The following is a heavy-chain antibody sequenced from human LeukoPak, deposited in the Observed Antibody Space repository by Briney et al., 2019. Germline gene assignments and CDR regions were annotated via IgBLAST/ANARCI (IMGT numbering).Heavy chain of an antibody. D-gene: IGHD1-1*01. Sequence: SETLSLTCTVSGGSITSGTYYWTWIRHHPGKGLEWIGYIYSSGDTQYNPSLRSRVTMSVDMSKSQFSLKLSSVTAADTAVYFCARSRGTIYRAEVFDIWGQGTMVTVSS. CDR3: ARSRGTIYRAEVFDI. J-gene: IGHJ3*02. CDR1: GGSITSGTYY. V-gene: IGHV4-31*03. CDR2: IYSSGDT.